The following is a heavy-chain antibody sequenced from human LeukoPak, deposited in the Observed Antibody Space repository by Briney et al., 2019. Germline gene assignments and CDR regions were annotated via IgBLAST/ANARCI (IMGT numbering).Heavy chain of an antibody. CDR2: ISSSTSYI. V-gene: IGHV3-21*01. D-gene: IGHD5-24*01. CDR1: GFTFSTYS. J-gene: IGHJ3*02. CDR3: ARCLRDGYNDASAI. Sequence: GGSLRLSCAASGFTFSTYSMNWVRQAPGKGLEWVSSISSSTSYIYYADSVKGRFTISRDNAKNSLYLQVNSLRAEDTAVYYCARCLRDGYNDASAIWGQGKMVTVSS.